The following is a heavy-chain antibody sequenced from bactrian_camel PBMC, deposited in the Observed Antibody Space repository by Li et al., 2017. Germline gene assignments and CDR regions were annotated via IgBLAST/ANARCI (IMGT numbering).Heavy chain of an antibody. CDR1: GKTHLGC. V-gene: IGHV3S53*01. CDR2: VNSRFIT. Sequence: HVQLVESGGGSVQTGRSLRLSCSVSGKTHLGCMGWFRQAPGKGLEWIATVNSRFITDYPNSVKGRFTISRDNAKSTVYLQLNSLTSDDTGMYFCLVGFDYWGRGTQVTVS. D-gene: IGHD5*01. J-gene: IGHJ4*01. CDR3: LVGFDY.